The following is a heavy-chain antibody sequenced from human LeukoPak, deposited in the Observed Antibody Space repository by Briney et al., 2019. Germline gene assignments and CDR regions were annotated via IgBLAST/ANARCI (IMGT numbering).Heavy chain of an antibody. CDR1: GFTFSSYG. V-gene: IGHV3-7*01. J-gene: IGHJ4*02. CDR3: ARGRSSSGY. D-gene: IGHD6-13*01. CDR2: IKQDGSEK. Sequence: PGGSLRLSCAASGFTFSSYGMSWLRQAPGRGLEWVANIKQDGSEKYYVDSVKGRFTISRDNAKNSLYLQMNSLRAEDTAVYYCARGRSSSGYWGQGTLVTVSS.